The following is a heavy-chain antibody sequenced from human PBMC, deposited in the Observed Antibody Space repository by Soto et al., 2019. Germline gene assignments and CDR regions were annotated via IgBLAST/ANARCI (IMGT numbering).Heavy chain of an antibody. Sequence: QAHLVQSGPGVKKPGASVKVSCKGSGYIFTSYGIAWVRQAPGQGLEWMGWISAHNGKTEYAQKFQGRVTVTRDTSTSTAYLELRGLRSDDTALYYCARGRYGDYWGQGALVTVSS. V-gene: IGHV1-18*01. D-gene: IGHD4-17*01. CDR3: ARGRYGDY. CDR2: ISAHNGKT. CDR1: GYIFTSYG. J-gene: IGHJ4*02.